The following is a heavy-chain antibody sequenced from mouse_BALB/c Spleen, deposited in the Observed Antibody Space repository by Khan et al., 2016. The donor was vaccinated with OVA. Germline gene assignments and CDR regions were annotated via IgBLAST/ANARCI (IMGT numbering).Heavy chain of an antibody. V-gene: IGHV9-3-1*01. J-gene: IGHJ1*01. CDR3: ARNGNYGYVDV. D-gene: IGHD2-1*01. Sequence: QIQLVQSGPELKKPGETVKISCKASGYTFTNYGMNWVKQAPGKGLKWMGWINTYTGEPTYADDFKGRFAFSLATSASTAYLQINNLKNEDTDKNVGARNGNYGYVDVWGAGTTVTVSS. CDR1: GYTFTNYG. CDR2: INTYTGEP.